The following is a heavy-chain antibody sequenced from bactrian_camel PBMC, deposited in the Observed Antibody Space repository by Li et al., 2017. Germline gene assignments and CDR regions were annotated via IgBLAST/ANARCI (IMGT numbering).Heavy chain of an antibody. Sequence: HVQLVESGGGSVQSGRSLILSCKVTGGPKLTFCMGWFRQAPGKEREAVAVIDMDGKISYADSVKGRFTIAQDNAGSTLYLQMNDLRPEDTAMYFCAARPISTRNCVAGGTAEFGYWGQGTQVTVS. J-gene: IGHJ6*01. CDR2: IDMDGKI. CDR1: GGPKLTFC. D-gene: IGHD8*01. CDR3: AARPISTRNCVAGGTAEFGY. V-gene: IGHV3S53*01.